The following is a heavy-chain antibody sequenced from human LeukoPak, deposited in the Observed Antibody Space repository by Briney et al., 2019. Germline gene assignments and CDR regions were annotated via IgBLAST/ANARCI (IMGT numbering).Heavy chain of an antibody. CDR3: ARGDIFGVVSNWFDP. D-gene: IGHD3-3*02. V-gene: IGHV4-39*01. CDR1: GGSISSSSYY. J-gene: IGHJ5*02. CDR2: IYYSGST. Sequence: SETLSLTCTVSGGSISSSSYYWGWIRQPPGKGLEWIGSIYYSGSTYYNLSLRSRVTVSVDTSKNQFSLKLSSVTAADTAVYYCARGDIFGVVSNWFDPWGQGTLVTVSS.